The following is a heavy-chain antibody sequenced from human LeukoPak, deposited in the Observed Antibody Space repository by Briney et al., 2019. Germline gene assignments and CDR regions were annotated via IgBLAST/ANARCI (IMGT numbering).Heavy chain of an antibody. CDR2: INHSGST. D-gene: IGHD5-12*01. CDR1: GGSFSGYY. V-gene: IGHV4-34*01. Sequence: SETLSLTCAVYGGSFSGYYWSWIRQPPGKGLEWIGEINHSGSTNYNPSLKSRVTISVDTSKNQFSLKLGSVTAADTAVYYCARGGQWLRPLDYWGQGTLVTVSS. J-gene: IGHJ4*02. CDR3: ARGGQWLRPLDY.